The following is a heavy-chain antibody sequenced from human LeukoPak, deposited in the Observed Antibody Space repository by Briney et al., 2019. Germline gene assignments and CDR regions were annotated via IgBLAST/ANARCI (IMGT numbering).Heavy chain of an antibody. J-gene: IGHJ3*02. V-gene: IGHV3-23*01. Sequence: PGGSLRLSCAASGFTFSSYAMSWVRQAPGKGLEWVSGISGSGGSTNYADSVKDRFTISRDNSKNTLYLQMNSLRAEDTAVYYCAKETVVVVAATPDAFDIWGQGTMVTVSS. CDR3: AKETVVVVAATPDAFDI. CDR1: GFTFSSYA. CDR2: ISGSGGST. D-gene: IGHD2-15*01.